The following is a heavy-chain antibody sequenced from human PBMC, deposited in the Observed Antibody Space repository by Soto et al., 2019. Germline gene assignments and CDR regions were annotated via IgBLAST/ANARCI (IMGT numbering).Heavy chain of an antibody. D-gene: IGHD3-22*01. Sequence: PGGSLRLSCAASGFTFSSYAMSWVRQAPGKGLEWVSAISGSGGSTYYADSVKGRFTISRDNSKNTLYLQMNSLRAEDTAVYYCAKDHRGPYYYDSSGYSCWGQGTLVTVSS. CDR2: ISGSGGST. V-gene: IGHV3-23*01. CDR1: GFTFSSYA. CDR3: AKDHRGPYYYDSSGYSC. J-gene: IGHJ4*02.